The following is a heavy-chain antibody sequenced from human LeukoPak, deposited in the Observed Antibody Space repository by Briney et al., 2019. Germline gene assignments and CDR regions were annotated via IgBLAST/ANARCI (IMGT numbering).Heavy chain of an antibody. D-gene: IGHD3-10*01. Sequence: AGGSLRLSCATTGFTIRRSYMSWVRQAAGKGLEWVSVIYSGGDTIHADSVKGRFSISRDNSKNTLYLQMNSLRAEDTAVYYCARPTSGAFDIWGQGTMVTVSS. J-gene: IGHJ3*02. CDR2: IYSGGDT. V-gene: IGHV3-53*01. CDR1: GFTIRRSY. CDR3: ARPTSGAFDI.